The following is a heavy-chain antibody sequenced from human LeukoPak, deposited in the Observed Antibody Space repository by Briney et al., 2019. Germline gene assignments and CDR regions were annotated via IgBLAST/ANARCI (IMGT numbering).Heavy chain of an antibody. J-gene: IGHJ4*02. CDR3: ARVMVRYFDWLHIDY. CDR2: INPNSGGT. Sequence: ASVKVSCKASGYTFTGYYMHWVRQAPGQGLEWMGRINPNSGGTNYAQKFQGRVTMTRDTSISTVCMELSRLRSDDTAVYYCARVMVRYFDWLHIDYWGQGTLVTVSS. CDR1: GYTFTGYY. V-gene: IGHV1-2*06. D-gene: IGHD3-9*01.